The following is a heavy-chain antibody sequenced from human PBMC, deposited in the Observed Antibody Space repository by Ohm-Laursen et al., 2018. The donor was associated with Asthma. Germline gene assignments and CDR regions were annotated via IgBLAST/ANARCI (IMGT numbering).Heavy chain of an antibody. CDR1: GGTFSSYA. D-gene: IGHD2-15*01. J-gene: IGHJ3*02. Sequence: ASVKVSCKASGGTFSSYAISWVRQAPGQGLEWMGGIIPIFGTANYAQKFQGRVTITADESTSTAYMELSSLRSEDTAVYYCARDSRYCSGGSCYPDAFDIWGQGTMVTVSS. V-gene: IGHV1-69*13. CDR3: ARDSRYCSGGSCYPDAFDI. CDR2: IIPIFGTA.